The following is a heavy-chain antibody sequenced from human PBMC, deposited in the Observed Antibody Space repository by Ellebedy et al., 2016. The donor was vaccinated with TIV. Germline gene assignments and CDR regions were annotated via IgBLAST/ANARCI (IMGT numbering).Heavy chain of an antibody. J-gene: IGHJ4*02. CDR1: GGSVSSTRYY. V-gene: IGHV4-39*01. D-gene: IGHD3-9*01. CDR3: ARIDSWQPIDD. CDR2: VYYSGSP. Sequence: MPSETLSLTCSVPGGSVSSTRYYWAWIRQPPGKGLEYIGSVYYSGSPYYNPSFKSRVTLSADTSKNQFSLNLRTVTAADTGVYYCARIDSWQPIDDWGQGILVTVSS.